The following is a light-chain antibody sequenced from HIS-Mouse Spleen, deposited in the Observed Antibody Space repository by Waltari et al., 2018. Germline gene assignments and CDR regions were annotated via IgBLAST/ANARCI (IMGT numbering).Light chain of an antibody. V-gene: IGKV1-39*01. CDR3: QQSYSTPGT. Sequence: DIQMTQSPSSLSASVGDRVPITCRASQSISSYLNLYQQKPGKAPTLLIYAASSLQSGVPSRFSGSGSGTDFTLTISSLQPEDFATYYCQQSYSTPGTFGQGTKVEIK. CDR2: AAS. J-gene: IGKJ1*01. CDR1: QSISSY.